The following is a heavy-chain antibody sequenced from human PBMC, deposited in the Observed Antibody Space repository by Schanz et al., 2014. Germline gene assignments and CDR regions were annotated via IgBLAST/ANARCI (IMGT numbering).Heavy chain of an antibody. V-gene: IGHV3-64D*06. Sequence: EVQLVESGGGLIQPGGSLRLSCAASGFTFRGYAMSWVRQAPGKGLEYVSAISHDGYSTYYADSVKGRFTISRDNSKNTLYLQMSSLTTEDTAVYFCARAGPAYCFDDWGQGTLVTVSS. J-gene: IGHJ4*02. CDR2: ISHDGYST. CDR3: ARAGPAYCFDD. CDR1: GFTFRGYA.